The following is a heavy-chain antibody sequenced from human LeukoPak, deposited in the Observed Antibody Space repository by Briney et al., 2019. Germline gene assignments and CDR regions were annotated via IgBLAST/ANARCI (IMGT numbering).Heavy chain of an antibody. J-gene: IGHJ4*02. D-gene: IGHD1-26*01. CDR1: GFPFNDYV. Sequence: GGSLRLSCTVSGFPFNDYVIHWVRQAPGKGLEWVAVTSADERIKIYNDSVRGRFTISRDNSKNTQYLQMNSLRVEDTAVYYCARDPVLGAPDYLDYWGRGTLVCVSS. CDR3: ARDPVLGAPDYLDY. CDR2: TSADERIK. V-gene: IGHV3-30*03.